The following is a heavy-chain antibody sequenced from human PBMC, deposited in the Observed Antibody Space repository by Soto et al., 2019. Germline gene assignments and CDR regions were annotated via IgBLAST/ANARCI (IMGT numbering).Heavy chain of an antibody. J-gene: IGHJ4*02. CDR3: AKDIRGYSYGFNY. CDR2: ISYDGSNK. CDR1: GFTFSSYG. D-gene: IGHD5-18*01. Sequence: GGSLRLSCAASGFTFSSYGMHWVRQAPGKGLEWVAVISYDGSNKYYADSVKGRFTISRDNSNNTLYLQMNSLRAEDTAVYYCAKDIRGYSYGFNYWGQGTLVTVSS. V-gene: IGHV3-30*18.